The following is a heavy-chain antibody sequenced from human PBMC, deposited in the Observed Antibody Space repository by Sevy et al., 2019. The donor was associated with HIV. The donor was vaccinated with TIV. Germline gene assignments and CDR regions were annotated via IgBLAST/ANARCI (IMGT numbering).Heavy chain of an antibody. V-gene: IGHV4-39*01. Sequence: SETLSLTCTVSGGSISSSSYYWGWIRQPPGKGLEWIGSSYDSGSTYYNPSLKSRVTISVDTSKNQFSLKLSSVTAADTAVYYCARRQVHAVAGTGNWFDPWGQGTLVTVSS. CDR1: GGSISSSSYY. CDR2: SYDSGST. J-gene: IGHJ5*02. D-gene: IGHD6-19*01. CDR3: ARRQVHAVAGTGNWFDP.